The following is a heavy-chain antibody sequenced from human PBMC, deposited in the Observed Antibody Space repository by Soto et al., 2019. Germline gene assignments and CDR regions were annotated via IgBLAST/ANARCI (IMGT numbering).Heavy chain of an antibody. V-gene: IGHV1-3*01. D-gene: IGHD1-26*01. Sequence: QVHLVQSGAEVKKPGASVKISCKASGFTFTTFAIHWVLQAPGQGLEWMGWINAGNGNTRYSQNFRGRFSISRDTSANTVYLDVSSLKSEDTAVFYCARDMVGATKAFDLWGQGTMVTVS. J-gene: IGHJ3*01. CDR3: ARDMVGATKAFDL. CDR2: INAGNGNT. CDR1: GFTFTTFA.